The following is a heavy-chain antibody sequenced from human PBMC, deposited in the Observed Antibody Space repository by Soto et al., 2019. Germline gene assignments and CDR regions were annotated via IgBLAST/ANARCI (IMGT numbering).Heavy chain of an antibody. J-gene: IGHJ3*02. D-gene: IGHD2-15*01. Sequence: GSLSLSCASSGFTFSSYWMSWVRQARGKGLEWVANIKQDGSEKYYVDYVKSRLAISRDNAKNSLYLQMNSLRAEDTAVYDCERDPNCSGGSCYSRDAFDIWGQGTMVTVSS. V-gene: IGHV3-7*03. CDR3: ERDPNCSGGSCYSRDAFDI. CDR2: IKQDGSEK. CDR1: GFTFSSYW.